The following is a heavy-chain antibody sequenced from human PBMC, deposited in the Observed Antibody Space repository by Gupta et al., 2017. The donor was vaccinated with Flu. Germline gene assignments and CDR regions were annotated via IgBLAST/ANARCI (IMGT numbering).Heavy chain of an antibody. J-gene: IGHJ4*02. Sequence: QVQLQQWGAGLLKPSETLSLTCAVYGGSFSGYYWSWIRQPPGKGLEWIGEINHSGSTNYNPALKSRVTISVDTSKNQFSLKLSSVTAADTAVYYYATSAASSGFRVDYGGQGTLVTVSS. CDR1: GGSFSGYY. V-gene: IGHV4-34*01. CDR2: INHSGST. CDR3: ATSAASSGFRVDY. D-gene: IGHD3-22*01.